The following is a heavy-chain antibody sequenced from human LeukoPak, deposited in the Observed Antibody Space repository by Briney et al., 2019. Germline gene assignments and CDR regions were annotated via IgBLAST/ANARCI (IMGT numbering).Heavy chain of an antibody. D-gene: IGHD3-22*01. CDR2: ISYDGSNK. Sequence: GGSLRLSCAASGFTFSSYAMHWVRQAPGKGLEWVAVISYDGSNKYYADSVKGRFTISRDNSKNTLYLQMSSLRAEDTAVYYCARRGYYDSSGQYYFDYWGQGTLVTVSS. V-gene: IGHV3-30*04. CDR1: GFTFSSYA. J-gene: IGHJ4*02. CDR3: ARRGYYDSSGQYYFDY.